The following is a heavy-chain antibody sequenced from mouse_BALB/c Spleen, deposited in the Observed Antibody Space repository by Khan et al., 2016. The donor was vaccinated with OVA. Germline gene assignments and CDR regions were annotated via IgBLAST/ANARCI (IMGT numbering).Heavy chain of an antibody. J-gene: IGHJ4*01. D-gene: IGHD1-1*01. CDR1: GYSITSDYA. CDR3: ARDCSRYTYAMDS. CDR2: ISYSGST. Sequence: EVQLQESGPGLVKPSQSLSLTCTVTGYSITSDYAWNWIRQFPGNKLEWMGYISYSGSTNYNPSLKSRISITRDTSKNQFFLQLHSLTTEDTATYFRARDCSRYTYAMDSWGPGTSVTVSS. V-gene: IGHV3-2*02.